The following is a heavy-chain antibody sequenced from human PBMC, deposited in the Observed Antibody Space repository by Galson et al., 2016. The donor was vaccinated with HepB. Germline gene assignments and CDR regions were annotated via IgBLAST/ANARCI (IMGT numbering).Heavy chain of an antibody. J-gene: IGHJ4*02. CDR3: AKDALTTVLTYFDY. Sequence: LRLSCAASGFTFSSYAMSWVRQAPGKGLEWVAGIIGSGASTYYADSVKGRFTISRDNSKNTLCLKLNNLRAEDTAVYYCAKDALTTVLTYFDYWGQGTLVTVSS. D-gene: IGHD4-23*01. V-gene: IGHV3-23*01. CDR2: IIGSGAST. CDR1: GFTFSSYA.